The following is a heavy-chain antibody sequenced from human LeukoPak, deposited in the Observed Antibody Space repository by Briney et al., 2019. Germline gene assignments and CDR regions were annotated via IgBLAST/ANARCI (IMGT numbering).Heavy chain of an antibody. CDR2: ISSSSYI. J-gene: IGHJ4*02. CDR1: GFTFSSYS. D-gene: IGHD3-10*01. V-gene: IGHV3-21*01. Sequence: PGGSLRLSCAASGFTFSSYSMNWVRQAPGKGLEWVSSISSSSYIYYADSVKGRFTISRDNAKNSLYLQMNSLRAEDTAVYYCARGVITYYFDYWGQGTLVTVSS. CDR3: ARGVITYYFDY.